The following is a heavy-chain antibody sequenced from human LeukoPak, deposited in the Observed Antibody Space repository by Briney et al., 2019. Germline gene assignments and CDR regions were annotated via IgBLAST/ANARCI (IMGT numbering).Heavy chain of an antibody. D-gene: IGHD3-3*01. CDR1: GYSISSGYY. V-gene: IGHV4-38-2*02. CDR2: IYHSGST. Sequence: SETLSLTCTVSGYSISSGYYWGWIRQPPGKGLEWIGSIYHSGSTYYNPSHKSRVTISVDTSKNQFSLKLSSGTAAETAVYYCARDSRRGVLRFLEHGWEFDPWGQGTLVTVSS. J-gene: IGHJ5*02. CDR3: ARDSRRGVLRFLEHGWEFDP.